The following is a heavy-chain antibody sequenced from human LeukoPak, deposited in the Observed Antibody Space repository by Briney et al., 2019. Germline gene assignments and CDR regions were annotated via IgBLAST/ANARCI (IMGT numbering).Heavy chain of an antibody. V-gene: IGHV3-23*01. CDR3: AKGQQQLEPPPHFDY. CDR1: VCTFISYA. CDR2: ISGSGCRT. Sequence: GWSLTLSFAACVCTFISYAMSWVGQAPGKGLEWVSAISGSGCRTYYADSVNDRFTISIHNSKNKLYLTMNSLRAQDTAVYYCAKGQQQLEPPPHFDYWGQGTLVTVSS. J-gene: IGHJ4*02. D-gene: IGHD6-13*01.